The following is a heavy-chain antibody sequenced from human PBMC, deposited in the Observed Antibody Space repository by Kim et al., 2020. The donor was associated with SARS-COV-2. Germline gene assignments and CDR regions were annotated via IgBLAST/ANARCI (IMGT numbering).Heavy chain of an antibody. D-gene: IGHD6-13*01. J-gene: IGHJ4*02. V-gene: IGHV4-34*01. CDR1: GGSFSGYY. CDR2: INHSGST. Sequence: SETLSLTCAVYGGSFSGYYWSWIRQPPGKGLEWIGEINHSGSTNYNPSLKSRVTISVDTSKNQFSLKLSSVTAADTAVYYCARVGCSSSLPCRRPFDYWGQGTLVTVSS. CDR3: ARVGCSSSLPCRRPFDY.